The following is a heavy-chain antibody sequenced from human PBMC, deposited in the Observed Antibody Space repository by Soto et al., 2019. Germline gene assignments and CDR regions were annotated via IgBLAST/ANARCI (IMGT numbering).Heavy chain of an antibody. J-gene: IGHJ3*02. D-gene: IGHD6-19*01. V-gene: IGHV3-23*01. CDR2: ISGSGGST. CDR3: AKASAPYIEVAGTGNAFDI. Sequence: GGSLRLSCAASGFTFSSYAMSWVRQAPGKGLEWVSAISGSGGSTYYADSVKGRFTISRDNSKNTLYLQMNSLRAEDTAVYYCAKASAPYIEVAGTGNAFDIWGQGKMVTVSS. CDR1: GFTFSSYA.